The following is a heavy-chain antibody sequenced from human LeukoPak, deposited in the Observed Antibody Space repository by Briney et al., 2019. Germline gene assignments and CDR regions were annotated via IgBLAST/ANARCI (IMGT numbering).Heavy chain of an antibody. J-gene: IGHJ6*03. CDR1: GYSISSGFY. V-gene: IGHV4-38-2*02. CDR2: IYYSGST. Sequence: PSETLSLTCTVSGYSISSGFYWGWIRQPPGKGLEWIGSIYYSGSTYYNPSLKSRVTISVDTSKNQFSLKLSSVTAADTAVYYCARGPNPTYYMDVWGKGTTVTVSS. CDR3: ARGPNPTYYMDV.